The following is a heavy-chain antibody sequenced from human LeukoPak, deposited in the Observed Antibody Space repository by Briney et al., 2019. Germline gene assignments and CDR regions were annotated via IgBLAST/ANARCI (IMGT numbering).Heavy chain of an antibody. J-gene: IGHJ6*03. CDR1: GFTFSTYA. D-gene: IGHD5-24*01. CDR3: ARWDYYSYIDV. CDR2: GGSGGSK. Sequence: GGSLRLSCAASGFTFSTYAMGWVRQAPGKGLEWVSYGGSGGSKYYADSVKGRFSISRDNSKDTLSLQMNSLTAADTAVYYCARWDYYSYIDVWGRGTTVTVSS. V-gene: IGHV3-23*01.